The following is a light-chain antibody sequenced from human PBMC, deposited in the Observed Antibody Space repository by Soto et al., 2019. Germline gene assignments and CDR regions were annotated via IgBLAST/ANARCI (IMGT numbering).Light chain of an antibody. J-gene: IGKJ4*01. V-gene: IGKV1-6*02. CDR2: ATS. CDR3: LQDYSYPLT. CDR1: QDVGRD. Sequence: AIQMTQSPSSLSASVGDTVTITCRSSQDVGRDLGWYQQRPGEPPKLLIYATSSLQTGVPSRFSGSGSGSDFTLTISKLQREDFATYYCLQDYSYPLTFGGRTTVEI.